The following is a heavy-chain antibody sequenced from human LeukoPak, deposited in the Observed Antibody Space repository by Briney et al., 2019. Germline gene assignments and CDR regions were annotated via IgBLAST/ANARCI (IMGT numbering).Heavy chain of an antibody. CDR1: GYTFTGYY. CDR3: ARDSRSHGSLDY. Sequence: ASVKVSCKASGYTFTGYYMHWVRQAPGQGLEWMGWISAYNGNTNYAQKLQGRVTMTTDTSTSTAYMELRSLRSDDTAVYYCARDSRSHGSLDYWGQGTLVTVSS. D-gene: IGHD3-10*01. J-gene: IGHJ4*02. CDR2: ISAYNGNT. V-gene: IGHV1-18*04.